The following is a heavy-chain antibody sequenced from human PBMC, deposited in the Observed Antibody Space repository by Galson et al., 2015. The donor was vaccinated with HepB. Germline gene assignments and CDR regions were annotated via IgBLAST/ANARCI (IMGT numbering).Heavy chain of an antibody. V-gene: IGHV3-9*01. Sequence: SLRLSCAASGFTFDDYAMHWVRQAPGKGLEWVSGISWNSGSIGYADSVKGRFTISRDNAKNSLYLQMNSLRAEDTALYYCAKDIGYGVPRGFDIWGQGTMVTVSS. CDR1: GFTFDDYA. D-gene: IGHD2-15*01. CDR3: AKDIGYGVPRGFDI. J-gene: IGHJ3*02. CDR2: ISWNSGSI.